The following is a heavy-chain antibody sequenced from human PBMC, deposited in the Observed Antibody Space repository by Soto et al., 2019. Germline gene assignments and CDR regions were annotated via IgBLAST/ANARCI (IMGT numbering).Heavy chain of an antibody. CDR3: ARHDTYYDILSGYYFDY. CDR1: GYSFTSHC. V-gene: IGHV5-51*01. CDR2: IYPGESDT. Sequence: GESLKISCKGSGYSFTSHCIGWVRQMPGKGLELVWIIYPGESDTRYSPSFQCHCTISADQSISTAYLQSSSLKASNTPMNYCARHDTYYDILSGYYFDYWGQGTLVTGSS. J-gene: IGHJ4*02. D-gene: IGHD3-9*01.